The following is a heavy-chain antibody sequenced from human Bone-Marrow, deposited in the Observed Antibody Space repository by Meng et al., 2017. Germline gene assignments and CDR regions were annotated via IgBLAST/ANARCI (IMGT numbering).Heavy chain of an antibody. Sequence: QVQRQQWGAGLLKPSETLSLTCAVYGGSFSGYYWSWIRQPPGKGLEWIGYIYYSGSTYYNPSLKSLVTISVDTSKNQFSLKLSSVTAADTAVYYCARVGYSGSRVTSYYFDYWGQGTLVTVSS. CDR1: GGSFSGYY. J-gene: IGHJ4*02. CDR3: ARVGYSGSRVTSYYFDY. CDR2: IYYSGST. V-gene: IGHV4-34*01. D-gene: IGHD1-26*01.